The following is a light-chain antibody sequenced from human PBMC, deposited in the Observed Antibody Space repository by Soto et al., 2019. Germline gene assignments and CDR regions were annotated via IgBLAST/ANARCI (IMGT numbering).Light chain of an antibody. V-gene: IGLV2-14*01. J-gene: IGLJ1*01. CDR3: SSYTSSSTL. CDR1: SSDVGSYKY. CDR2: QVS. Sequence: QSLLTQPASVSWSPGQAITISCTGTSSDVGSYKYVSWYQQQPGKAPKLMIYQVSDRPSGISSRFSGSKSGNTASLTISGLQTEDEDDYYCSSYTSSSTLFGTGTKVTV.